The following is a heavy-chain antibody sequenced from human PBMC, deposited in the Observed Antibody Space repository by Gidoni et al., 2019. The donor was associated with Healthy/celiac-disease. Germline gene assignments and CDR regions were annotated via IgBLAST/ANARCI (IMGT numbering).Heavy chain of an antibody. J-gene: IGHJ4*02. CDR3: ARGGRGYSYGFDY. V-gene: IGHV3-21*01. CDR1: GFTFSSYS. D-gene: IGHD5-18*01. CDR2: ISSSSNYM. Sequence: EVQLVESGGGLVKPGGSLRLSCAASGFTFSSYSMNWVRQAPGKGLEWVSSISSSSNYMYYADSMKGRFTISRDKAKNSLYLQMNSLRAEDTAVYYCARGGRGYSYGFDYWGQGTLVTVSS.